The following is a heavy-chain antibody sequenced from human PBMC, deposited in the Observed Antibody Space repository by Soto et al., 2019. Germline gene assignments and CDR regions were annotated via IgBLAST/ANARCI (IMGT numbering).Heavy chain of an antibody. CDR2: ISAYNGNT. D-gene: IGHD6-13*01. CDR3: ARSVAAAGLNWFDP. J-gene: IGHJ5*02. CDR1: GYTFTSYG. V-gene: IGHV1-18*01. Sequence: ASVKVSCKASGYTFTSYGISWVRQAPGQGLEWMGWISAYNGNTNYAQKLQGRVTMTTDTSTSTAYMELRSLRSDDTAMYYCARSVAAAGLNWFDPWGQGTLVTVSS.